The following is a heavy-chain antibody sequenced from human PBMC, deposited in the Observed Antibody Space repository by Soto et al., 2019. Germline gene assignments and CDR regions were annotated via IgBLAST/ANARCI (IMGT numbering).Heavy chain of an antibody. CDR3: ARRYCISTSCHYYGMDV. D-gene: IGHD2-2*01. CDR1: GGTFSTYT. V-gene: IGHV1-69*12. CDR2: IIPMFGTA. J-gene: IGHJ6*02. Sequence: QVQLAQSGAEVKKPGSSVKVSCKASGGTFSTYTINWVRQAPGQGLEWMGGIIPMFGTANYAQKFQGRVTSTADESTSTAYMERSSLRSEDTAVYYCARRYCISTSCHYYGMDVWGQGPTVTVSS.